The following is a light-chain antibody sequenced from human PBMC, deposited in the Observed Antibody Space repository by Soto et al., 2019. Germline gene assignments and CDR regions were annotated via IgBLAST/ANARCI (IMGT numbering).Light chain of an antibody. J-gene: IGLJ2*01. CDR2: EVS. Sequence: QSALTQPASVSGSPGQSITISCTGTSSDVGGYNYVSWYQQHPGKAPKLMIYEVSNRPSGVSNRFSGSKSDNTASLTISGLQDEDEADYYCSSYTSSSTLVVFGGGTKLTVL. CDR1: SSDVGGYNY. V-gene: IGLV2-14*01. CDR3: SSYTSSSTLVV.